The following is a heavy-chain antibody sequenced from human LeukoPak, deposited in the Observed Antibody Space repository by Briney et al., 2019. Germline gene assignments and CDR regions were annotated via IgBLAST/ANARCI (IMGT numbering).Heavy chain of an antibody. V-gene: IGHV3-23*01. CDR2: ISGSGGST. J-gene: IGHJ6*03. CDR3: AKQLWFGEPYYYYYYMDV. Sequence: GGSLRLSCAASGFTFSSYAMSWVRQAPGKGLEWVSAISGSGGSTYYADSVKGRFTISRDNSKNTLYLQMNSLRAEDTAVYYCAKQLWFGEPYYYYYYMDVWGKGTTVTVSS. D-gene: IGHD3-10*01. CDR1: GFTFSSYA.